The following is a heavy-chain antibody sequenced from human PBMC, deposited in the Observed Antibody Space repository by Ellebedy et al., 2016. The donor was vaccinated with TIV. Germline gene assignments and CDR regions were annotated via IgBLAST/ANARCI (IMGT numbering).Heavy chain of an antibody. Sequence: PGGSLRLSCAVSGFTFSSYEMNWVCQAPGNGLEWVSYISGSASVTAYADAVKGRFTISRDNARTSLYLQMNSLRVDDTAMYYCARSYGARTSGPWGQGTLVTVSS. D-gene: IGHD3-16*01. CDR2: ISGSASVT. V-gene: IGHV3-48*03. CDR3: ARSYGARTSGP. J-gene: IGHJ5*02. CDR1: GFTFSSYE.